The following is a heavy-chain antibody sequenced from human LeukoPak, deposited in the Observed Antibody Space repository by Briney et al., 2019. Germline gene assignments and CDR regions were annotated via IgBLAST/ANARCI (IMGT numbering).Heavy chain of an antibody. J-gene: IGHJ4*02. CDR1: GFTFSGSA. Sequence: GGSLRLSCAASGFTFSGSAMHWVRQASGKGLEWVGRFRSKANSYATAYAASVKGRFTISRDDSKNTAYLQMNSLKTEDTAVYYCTSGGYCSSTSCYGENWGQGTLVTVSS. D-gene: IGHD2-2*01. CDR3: TSGGYCSSTSCYGEN. V-gene: IGHV3-73*01. CDR2: FRSKANSYAT.